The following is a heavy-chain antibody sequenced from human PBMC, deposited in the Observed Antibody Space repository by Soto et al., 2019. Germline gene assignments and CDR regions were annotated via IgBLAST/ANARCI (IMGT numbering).Heavy chain of an antibody. CDR2: IYYSGST. CDR3: ARLVRYGDYVGIDY. J-gene: IGHJ4*02. Sequence: SETLSLTCTVSGGSISSYYWSWIRQPPGKGLEWIGYIYYSGSTNYNPSLKSRVTKSVDTSKNQFSLKLSSVTAADTAVYYCARLVRYGDYVGIDYWGQGTPVTVSS. V-gene: IGHV4-59*01. CDR1: GGSISSYY. D-gene: IGHD4-17*01.